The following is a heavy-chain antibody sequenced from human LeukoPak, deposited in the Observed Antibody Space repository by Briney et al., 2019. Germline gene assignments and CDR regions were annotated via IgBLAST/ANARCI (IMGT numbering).Heavy chain of an antibody. Sequence: GGSLRLSCAASGFTFSSYGMHWVRQAPGKGLEGVAVIWYDGSNKYYADSVKGRFTISRNNSKNTLYLQMNSLRAEDTAVYYCAKDLGYYDSSGTFDIWGQGTMVTVSS. CDR3: AKDLGYYDSSGTFDI. CDR1: GFTFSSYG. D-gene: IGHD3-22*01. J-gene: IGHJ3*02. V-gene: IGHV3-33*06. CDR2: IWYDGSNK.